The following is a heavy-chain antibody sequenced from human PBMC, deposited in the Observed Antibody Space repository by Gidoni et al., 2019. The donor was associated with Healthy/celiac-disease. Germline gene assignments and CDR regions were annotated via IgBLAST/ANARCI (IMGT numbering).Heavy chain of an antibody. D-gene: IGHD6-19*01. CDR3: ARAGIAVAWGAFDY. V-gene: IGHV3-33*01. Sequence: QVQLVESGGGVVQPGRSLRLSCAASGFTFSNYGMHWVRQAPGKGLGWVAVIWYDGSNKYYADSVKGRFTISRDNSKNTLYLQMNSLRAEDTAVYYCARAGIAVAWGAFDYWGQGTLVTVSS. CDR2: IWYDGSNK. CDR1: GFTFSNYG. J-gene: IGHJ4*02.